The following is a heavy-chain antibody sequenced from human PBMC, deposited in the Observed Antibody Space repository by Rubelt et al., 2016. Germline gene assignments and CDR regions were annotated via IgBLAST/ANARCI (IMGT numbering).Heavy chain of an antibody. V-gene: IGHV3-64D*06. CDR1: YA. D-gene: IGHD3-22*01. J-gene: IGHJ4*02. CDR3: VKDQPDYYDSSGYYYGYDY. CDR2: ISSNGGST. Sequence: YAMHWVRQAPGKGLEYVSAISSNGGSTYYADSVKGRFTISRDNSKNTLYLQMSILRAEDTAVYYCVKDQPDYYDSSGYYYGYDYWGQGTLVTVSS.